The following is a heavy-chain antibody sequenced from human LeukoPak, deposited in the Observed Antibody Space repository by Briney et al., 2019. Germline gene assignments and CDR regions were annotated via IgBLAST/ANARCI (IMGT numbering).Heavy chain of an antibody. V-gene: IGHV3-48*03. D-gene: IGHD2-2*01. J-gene: IGHJ4*02. CDR2: ISSSGSTI. CDR1: GFTFSSYE. CDR3: ARVPLGYAFDY. Sequence: GGSLRLSCAASGFTFSSYEMNWVRQAPGKGLEWVSYISSSGSTIYYADSVKGRFTISRDNAKNLLYLQMNSLRAEDTAVYYCARVPLGYAFDYWGQGTLVTVSS.